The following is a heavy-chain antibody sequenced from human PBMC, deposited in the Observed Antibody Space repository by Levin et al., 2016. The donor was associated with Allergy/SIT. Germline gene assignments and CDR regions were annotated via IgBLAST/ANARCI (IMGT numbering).Heavy chain of an antibody. CDR1: GYNFTTYG. V-gene: IGHV1-18*01. J-gene: IGHJ3*02. D-gene: IGHD5-18*01. CDR2: ISVYSGKT. CDR3: ARDSGDSSGLDGFDI. Sequence: ASVKVSCKASGYNFTTYGIPWVRQAPGQGLEWMGWISVYSGKTFYAQKLQGRVTMTTDTSTSTAYMELRSLGSDDTAVYYCARDSGDSSGLDGFDIWGQGTMVTVSS.